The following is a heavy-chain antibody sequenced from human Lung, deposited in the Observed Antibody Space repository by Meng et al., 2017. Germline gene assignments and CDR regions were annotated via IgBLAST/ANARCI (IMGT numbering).Heavy chain of an antibody. J-gene: IGHJ4*02. V-gene: IGHV1-3*01. CDR2: INAGSGNT. CDR3: ARPYYKWYDPPDY. Sequence: QVHLVQSGAEVKKPGASVKVSCKASGYTFTTYAMHWVRQAPGQRLEWMGWINAGSGNTKYSQKFQNRLTITRDTSASTGYMELNSLGSEDTAVYYCARPYYKWYDPPDYWGQGTLVTVSS. CDR1: GYTFTTYA. D-gene: IGHD1-1*01.